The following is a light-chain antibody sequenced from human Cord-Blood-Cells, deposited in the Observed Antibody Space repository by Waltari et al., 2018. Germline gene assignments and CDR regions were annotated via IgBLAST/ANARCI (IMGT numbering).Light chain of an antibody. CDR3: QQYGSSPPIT. J-gene: IGKJ5*01. CDR2: GAS. Sequence: EIVLTQSPGTLSLSPGERATLSCRASQSVSSSYLAWYQQTPGQAPRLLIYGASSRATGIPDRFSGSGSGTDFTLTISRLEPEDFAVYYCQQYGSSPPITFGQG. CDR1: QSVSSSY. V-gene: IGKV3-20*01.